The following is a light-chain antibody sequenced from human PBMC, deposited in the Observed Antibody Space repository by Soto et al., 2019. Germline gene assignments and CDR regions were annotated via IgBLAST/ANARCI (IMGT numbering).Light chain of an antibody. CDR2: RDS. CDR3: QVCDSSTARV. Sequence: SYELTQPLSVSVALGQTARITCGGNNIGSKNVHWYQQKPGQAPVLVIYRDSNRPSGIPERFSGSNSGNTATLTISRAQAGDDADYYCQVCDSSTARVFGGGTKLTVL. J-gene: IGLJ3*02. V-gene: IGLV3-9*01. CDR1: NIGSKN.